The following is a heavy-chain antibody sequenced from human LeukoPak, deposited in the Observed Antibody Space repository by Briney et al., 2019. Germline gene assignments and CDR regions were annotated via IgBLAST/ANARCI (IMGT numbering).Heavy chain of an antibody. Sequence: ASVKVSCKASGYTFTGYYIHWVRQAPGQRLEWMGWINPNSGGTYYEQSFQGRVTMTRDTSISTAYMELSRLRSDDTAVYYCARAALGVWFGEPLGGPTEYWGQGTLVTVSS. V-gene: IGHV1-2*02. D-gene: IGHD3-10*01. J-gene: IGHJ4*02. CDR1: GYTFTGYY. CDR3: ARAALGVWFGEPLGGPTEY. CDR2: INPNSGGT.